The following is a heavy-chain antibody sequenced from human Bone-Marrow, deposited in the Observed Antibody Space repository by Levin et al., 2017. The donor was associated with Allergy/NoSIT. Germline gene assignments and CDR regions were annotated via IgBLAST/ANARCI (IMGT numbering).Heavy chain of an antibody. CDR3: ATAGLGAEGNWFDP. CDR1: GDSLTELS. CDR2: FDPEDGET. J-gene: IGHJ5*02. Sequence: ASVKVSCKVSGDSLTELSVHWVRQAPGKGLEWMGGFDPEDGETIYAQKFQGRVTMTEDTSTNTAYMELSSLRSEDTAVYYCATAGLGAEGNWFDPWGQGTLVTVSS. V-gene: IGHV1-24*01. D-gene: IGHD6-25*01.